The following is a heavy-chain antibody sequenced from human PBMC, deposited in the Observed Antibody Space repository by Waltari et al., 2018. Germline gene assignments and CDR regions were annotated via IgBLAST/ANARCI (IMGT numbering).Heavy chain of an antibody. D-gene: IGHD4-17*01. J-gene: IGHJ1*01. Sequence: QLQLQESGPGLVRPSETLSLTCPVSGGSITTNYNWCWIRQPPGKGLEWMGNMQYRGSTFYNPSLMSRVTISLDTSKNQFSLTLTSVDAADTAVYFCGRIAFGDDGGYFQYWGQGTLVTVSS. CDR2: MQYRGST. CDR1: GGSITTNYN. CDR3: GRIAFGDDGGYFQY. V-gene: IGHV4-39*01.